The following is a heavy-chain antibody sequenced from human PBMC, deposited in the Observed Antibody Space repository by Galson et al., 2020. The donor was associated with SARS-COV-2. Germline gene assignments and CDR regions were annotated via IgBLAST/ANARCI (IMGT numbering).Heavy chain of an antibody. CDR3: ARERPPDY. J-gene: IGHJ4*02. V-gene: IGHV3-7*03. Sequence: GGSLRLSCAASGFTFSAYWMSWVRQAPGKGLEWVANIKQDGSDKYYVDSVKGRFTISRDNAKNTLFLQMHSLRVEDTAVYFCARERPPDYWGQGTLVTVSS. CDR2: IKQDGSDK. CDR1: GFTFSAYW.